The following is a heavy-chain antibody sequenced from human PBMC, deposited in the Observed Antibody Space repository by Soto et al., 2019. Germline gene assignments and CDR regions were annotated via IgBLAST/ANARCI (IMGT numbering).Heavy chain of an antibody. CDR2: VSGGSGTT. J-gene: IGHJ4*02. CDR3: TRWNGYADY. Sequence: EVQLLESGGGLVQPGGSLRLSCAVSGFRYSTYGVTWVRQAPGKGLEWVSGVSGGSGTTHYKDSVRGRFTVTGDNSKNTVYLEMNILRLADTAVYYCTRWNGYADYWGQGTLVTVSS. V-gene: IGHV3-23*01. D-gene: IGHD1-1*01. CDR1: GFRYSTYG.